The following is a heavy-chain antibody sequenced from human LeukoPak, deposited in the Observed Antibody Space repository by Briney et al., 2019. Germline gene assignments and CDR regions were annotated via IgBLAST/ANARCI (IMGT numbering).Heavy chain of an antibody. CDR2: IYYSENT. J-gene: IGHJ4*02. CDR1: GGSISSYY. CDR3: ARSHKAMAGEGLFDY. D-gene: IGHD5-18*01. Sequence: SETLSLTCTVSGGSISSYYWSWIRQPPGKGLEWIGYIYYSENTNYNTSLKSRVTISVDTSKSQFSLKLFSVTAADTAVYYCARSHKAMAGEGLFDYWGQGTLVTVSS. V-gene: IGHV4-59*01.